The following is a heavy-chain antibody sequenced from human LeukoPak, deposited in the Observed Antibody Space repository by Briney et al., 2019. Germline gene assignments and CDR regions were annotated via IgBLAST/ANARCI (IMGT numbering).Heavy chain of an antibody. CDR2: INPNSGGT. Sequence: ASVKVSCKASGYTFTGYYMHWVRQAPGQGLEWMGWINPNSGGTNYAQKFQGWVTMTRDTSISTAYMELSRPRAEDTAVYYCARLEWELGGFDPWGQGTLVTVSS. D-gene: IGHD1-26*01. CDR3: ARLEWELGGFDP. J-gene: IGHJ5*02. CDR1: GYTFTGYY. V-gene: IGHV1-2*04.